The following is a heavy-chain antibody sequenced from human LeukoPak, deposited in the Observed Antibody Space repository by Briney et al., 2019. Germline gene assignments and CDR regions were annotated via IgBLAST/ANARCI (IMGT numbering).Heavy chain of an antibody. V-gene: IGHV1-18*01. J-gene: IGHJ4*02. CDR3: ARCEVGATSSFDY. CDR2: INTHNGDT. CDR1: GYTFASFG. Sequence: ASVKVSCKASGYTFASFGITWVRQAPGQGLEWMGWINTHNGDTNYAQKLQGRVTMTTDTSTSTAYMELRSLRSDDTAVYYCARCEVGATSSFDYWGQGTLVTVSS. D-gene: IGHD1-26*01.